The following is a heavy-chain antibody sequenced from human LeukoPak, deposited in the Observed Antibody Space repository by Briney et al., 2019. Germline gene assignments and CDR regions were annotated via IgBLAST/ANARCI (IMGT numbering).Heavy chain of an antibody. CDR3: ATVKLRFLEWLFPFDY. CDR2: FDPEDGET. J-gene: IGHJ4*02. CDR1: GYTLTELS. Sequence: ASVKVSCKVSGYTLTELSVHWVRQAPGKGLEWMGGFDPEDGETIYAQKFQGRVTMTEDTSTDTAYMELSSLRSEDTAVYYCATVKLRFLEWLFPFDYWGQGTLVTVSS. V-gene: IGHV1-24*01. D-gene: IGHD3-3*01.